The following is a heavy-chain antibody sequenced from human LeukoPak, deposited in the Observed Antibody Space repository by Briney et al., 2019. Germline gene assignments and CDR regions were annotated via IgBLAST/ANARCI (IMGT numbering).Heavy chain of an antibody. J-gene: IGHJ4*02. CDR2: ISGSGGST. D-gene: IGHD6-13*01. CDR1: GFAFSSFA. CDR3: AKLPRDIAAAGAFDY. Sequence: GGSLRLSCAASGFAFSSFAMSWVRQAPGKGLEWVSVISGSGGSTYYADSVKGRFTISRDNSKNTLYLQMNSLRAEDTAVYYCAKLPRDIAAAGAFDYRGQGTLVTVSS. V-gene: IGHV3-23*01.